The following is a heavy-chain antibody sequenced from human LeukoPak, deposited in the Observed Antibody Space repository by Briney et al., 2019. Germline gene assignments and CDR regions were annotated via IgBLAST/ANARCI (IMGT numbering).Heavy chain of an antibody. CDR2: IYYSGST. Sequence: SETLPLTCTVSGGSISSSSYYWGWIRQPPGKGLEWIGSIYYSGSTYYNPSLKSRVTISVDTSKNQFSLKLSSVAAADTAVYYCARRGRNYYYYMDVWGKGTTVTVSS. J-gene: IGHJ6*03. D-gene: IGHD2-15*01. CDR1: GGSISSSSYY. V-gene: IGHV4-39*01. CDR3: ARRGRNYYYYMDV.